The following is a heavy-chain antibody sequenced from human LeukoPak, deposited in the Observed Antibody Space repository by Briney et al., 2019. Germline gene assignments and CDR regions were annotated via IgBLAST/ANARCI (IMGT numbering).Heavy chain of an antibody. V-gene: IGHV3-15*01. J-gene: IGHJ4*02. CDR3: TTDPRVVRGVDPDY. CDR1: GFTFSSYA. Sequence: PGGSLRLSCAASGFTFSSYAMSWVRQAPGKGLEWVGRIKSKTDGGTTDYAAPVKGRFTISRDDSKNTLYLQMNSLKTEDTAVYYCTTDPRVVRGVDPDYWGQGTLVTVSS. D-gene: IGHD3-10*01. CDR2: IKSKTDGGTT.